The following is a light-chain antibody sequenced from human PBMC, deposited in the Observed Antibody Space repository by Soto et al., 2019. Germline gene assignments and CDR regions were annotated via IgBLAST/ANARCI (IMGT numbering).Light chain of an antibody. V-gene: IGLV2-14*01. J-gene: IGLJ1*01. CDR1: SSDVGAYNY. CDR3: SSYTSSSTYV. Sequence: QSVLTQPASVSGSPGQSITISCTGTSSDVGAYNYVSWYQQHPGKAPKLMIYHVSSRPSGVSNRFSGSKSGNTASLTISGLQAEDEADYYCSSYTSSSTYVFGTGTKLTVL. CDR2: HVS.